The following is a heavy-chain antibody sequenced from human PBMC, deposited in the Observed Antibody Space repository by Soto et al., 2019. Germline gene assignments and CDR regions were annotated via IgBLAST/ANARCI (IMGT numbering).Heavy chain of an antibody. CDR1: GFTFSSYA. J-gene: IGHJ4*02. Sequence: GSLRLSCAASGFTFSSYAMHWVRQAPGKGLEWVAVISYDGSNKYYADSVKGRFTISRDNSKNTLYLQMNSLRAEDTAVYYCARDRWGKSDYDFWSGYPDYWGQGTLVTVSS. V-gene: IGHV3-30-3*01. D-gene: IGHD3-3*01. CDR3: ARDRWGKSDYDFWSGYPDY. CDR2: ISYDGSNK.